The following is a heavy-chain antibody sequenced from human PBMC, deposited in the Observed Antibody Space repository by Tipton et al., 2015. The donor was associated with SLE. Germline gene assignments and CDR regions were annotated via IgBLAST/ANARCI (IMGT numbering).Heavy chain of an antibody. CDR1: GYTFTSYG. V-gene: IGHV1-18*01. J-gene: IGHJ4*02. Sequence: LVQSGASVKVSCKASGYTFTSYGISWVRQAPGQGLEWMGWISAYNGNTNYAQKLQGRVTMTTDTSTSTAYMELRSLRSDDTAVYYCARDRSDYVWGSYHDYWGQGTLVTVSS. CDR2: ISAYNGNT. D-gene: IGHD3-16*01. CDR3: ARDRSDYVWGSYHDY.